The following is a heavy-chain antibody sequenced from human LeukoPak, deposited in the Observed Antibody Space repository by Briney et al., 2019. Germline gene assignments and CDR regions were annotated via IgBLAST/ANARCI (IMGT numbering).Heavy chain of an antibody. V-gene: IGHV1-2*06. CDR2: INPNSGGT. D-gene: IGHD3-10*01. J-gene: IGHJ4*02. CDR1: GYTFTGYY. Sequence: ASVKVSCKASGYTFTGYYMHWVRQAPGQGLEWMGRINPNSGGTNSAQKFQGRVTMTSDTSINTAYMELSRLRSDDTAVYYCAIVDYYGSGSYYFDYWGQGTLVTVSS. CDR3: AIVDYYGSGSYYFDY.